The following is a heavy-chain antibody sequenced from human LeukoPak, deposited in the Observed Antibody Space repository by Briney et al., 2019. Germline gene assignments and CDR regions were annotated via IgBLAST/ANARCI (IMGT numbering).Heavy chain of an antibody. D-gene: IGHD2-15*01. J-gene: IGHJ4*02. CDR3: AKDPHCSGGSCLDY. CDR2: ISGSGGAT. Sequence: GGSLRLSCAASGFTFSSYAMSWVRQAPGKGLEWVSAISGSGGATYYADSVKGRFTISRDNSNNTLFLQMNSLRAEDTAVYYRAKDPHCSGGSCLDYWGQGTLVTVSS. CDR1: GFTFSSYA. V-gene: IGHV3-23*01.